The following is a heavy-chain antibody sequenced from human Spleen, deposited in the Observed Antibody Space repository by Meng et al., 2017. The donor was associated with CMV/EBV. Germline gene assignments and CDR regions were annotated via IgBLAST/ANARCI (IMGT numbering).Heavy chain of an antibody. Sequence: QLQQWGAGMLKPSETLSLTCAGYGGSFSCYYWSWIRQPPGKGLEWIGYIYYSGSTYYNPSLKSRVTMSVDTSKNQFSLKLSSVTAVDTAVYYCAARGDDSRGAFDYWGQGTLVTVSS. J-gene: IGHJ4*02. CDR1: GGSFSCYY. D-gene: IGHD3-3*01. CDR2: IYYSGST. CDR3: AARGDDSRGAFDY. V-gene: IGHV4-34*01.